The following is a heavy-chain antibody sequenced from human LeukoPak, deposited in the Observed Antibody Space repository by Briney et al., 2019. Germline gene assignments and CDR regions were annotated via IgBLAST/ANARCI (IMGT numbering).Heavy chain of an antibody. V-gene: IGHV3-23*01. D-gene: IGHD4-17*01. CDR3: TRRIFTYGDYLYYFDY. J-gene: IGHJ4*02. Sequence: GGSLRLSCTASGFTFSSYAMSWVSQAPGKGLEWVSAISGSGGSTYYADSVKGRFTISRDNSKNTLYLQMNSLKPEDTAVYYCTRRIFTYGDYLYYFDYWGQGTLVTVSS. CDR2: ISGSGGST. CDR1: GFTFSSYA.